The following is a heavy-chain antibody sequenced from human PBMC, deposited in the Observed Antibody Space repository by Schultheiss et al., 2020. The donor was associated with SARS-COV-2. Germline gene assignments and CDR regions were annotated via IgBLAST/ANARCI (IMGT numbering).Heavy chain of an antibody. CDR2: IYTSGST. CDR3: ARAARITGNRRKGFDY. D-gene: IGHD1-20*01. Sequence: SETLSLTCTVSGGSISSYYWSWIRQPAGKGLEWIGRIYTSGSTNYNPSLKSRVTISVDTSKNQFSLKLSSVTAADTAVYYCARAARITGNRRKGFDYWGQGTLVTVSS. J-gene: IGHJ4*02. CDR1: GGSISSYY. V-gene: IGHV4-4*07.